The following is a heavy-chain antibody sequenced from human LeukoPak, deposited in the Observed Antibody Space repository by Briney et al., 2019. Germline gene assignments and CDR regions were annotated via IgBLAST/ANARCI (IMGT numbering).Heavy chain of an antibody. CDR1: GFAFSSSS. Sequence: GGSLRLSCAASGFAFSSSSMNWVRQAPGKGLEWISYISSDRNIIYYADSVKGRFTISRDNAKNALYLQMNSLRAEDTAVYYCARTFDYWGQGTLVTVSS. CDR3: ARTFDY. V-gene: IGHV3-48*04. J-gene: IGHJ4*02. CDR2: ISSDRNII.